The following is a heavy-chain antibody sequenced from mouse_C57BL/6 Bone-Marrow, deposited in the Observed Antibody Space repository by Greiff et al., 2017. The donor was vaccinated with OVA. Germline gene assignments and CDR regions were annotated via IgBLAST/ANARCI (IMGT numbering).Heavy chain of an antibody. CDR1: GFTFTDYY. D-gene: IGHD1-1*01. CDR3: ASPGSSYGYFDY. J-gene: IGHJ2*01. CDR2: IRNKANGYTT. V-gene: IGHV7-3*01. Sequence: EVMLVESGGGLVQPGGSLSLSCAASGFTFTDYYMSWVRQPPGKALEWLGFIRNKANGYTTEYSASVKGRFTISRDNSQSILYLQMNALRAEDSATYSCASPGSSYGYFDYWGQGTTLTVSS.